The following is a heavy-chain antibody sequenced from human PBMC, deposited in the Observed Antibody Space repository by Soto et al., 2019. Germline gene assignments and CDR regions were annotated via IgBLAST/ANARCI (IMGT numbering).Heavy chain of an antibody. CDR3: ARDPYGDYMLGWFDP. D-gene: IGHD4-17*01. V-gene: IGHV3-30-3*01. CDR2: ISYDGSNK. CDR1: GFTFSSYA. Sequence: QVQLVESGGGVVQPGRSLRLSCAASGFTFSSYAMHWVRQAPGKGLEWVAVISYDGSNKYYADSVKGRFTISRDNSKNTLYLQMNSLRAEDTAVYYCARDPYGDYMLGWFDPWGQGTLVTVSS. J-gene: IGHJ5*02.